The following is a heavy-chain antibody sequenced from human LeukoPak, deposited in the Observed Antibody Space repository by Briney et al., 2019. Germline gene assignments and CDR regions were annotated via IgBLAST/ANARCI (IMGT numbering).Heavy chain of an antibody. D-gene: IGHD3-22*01. CDR1: GASITNTYFY. J-gene: IGHJ6*03. Sequence: SETLSLTCTVSGASITNTYFYRSWIRQHPGKGLEWIGYIRYSGSTYHNPSLKNRLAISLDASRNQFSLDLSSVTAADTAVYHCARGFYYDNYMDVWGNGTTVTVSS. CDR2: IRYSGST. CDR3: ARGFYYDNYMDV. V-gene: IGHV4-31*03.